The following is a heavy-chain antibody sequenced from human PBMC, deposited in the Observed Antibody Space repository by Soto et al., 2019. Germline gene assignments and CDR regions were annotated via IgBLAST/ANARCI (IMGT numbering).Heavy chain of an antibody. CDR3: AKEGYASSWYYFDY. Sequence: GGSLRLSCAVSGFTFSGYAMNWVRQAPGKGLEWVSSISGNGGSTYYADSVRGRFTISRDNSKNTLYLQMNGLRTEDTALYYCAKEGYASSWYYFDYWGQGVLVTVSS. J-gene: IGHJ4*02. V-gene: IGHV3-23*01. CDR2: ISGNGGST. D-gene: IGHD6-13*01. CDR1: GFTFSGYA.